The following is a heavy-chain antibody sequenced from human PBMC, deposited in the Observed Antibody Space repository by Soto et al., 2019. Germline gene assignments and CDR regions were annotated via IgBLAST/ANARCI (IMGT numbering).Heavy chain of an antibody. CDR3: ARDSKLAYDFWSGYYRAGDYYYGMDV. V-gene: IGHV1-69*06. D-gene: IGHD3-3*01. CDR2: IIPIFGTA. J-gene: IGHJ6*02. Sequence: SVKVSCKASGATFSSYAISWVRQAPGQGLEWMGGIIPIFGTANYAQKFQGRVTITADKSTSTAYMELSSLRSEDTAVYYCARDSKLAYDFWSGYYRAGDYYYGMDVWGQGTTVTVSS. CDR1: GATFSSYA.